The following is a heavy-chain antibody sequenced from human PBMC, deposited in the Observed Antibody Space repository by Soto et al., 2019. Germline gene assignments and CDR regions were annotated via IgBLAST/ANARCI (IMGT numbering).Heavy chain of an antibody. D-gene: IGHD3-16*01. V-gene: IGHV4-59*01. J-gene: IGHJ4*02. Sequence: QVQLQESGPGLVKPSETLSLTCVVSGGSLSSYYWSWIRQPPGKGLEWIGYIYYSGSTNYNPSLKSRVTISVDTSKNQFSLKLSSVTAADTAVYYCARTWGSTNVYWGRGTLVTVSS. CDR1: GGSLSSYY. CDR2: IYYSGST. CDR3: ARTWGSTNVY.